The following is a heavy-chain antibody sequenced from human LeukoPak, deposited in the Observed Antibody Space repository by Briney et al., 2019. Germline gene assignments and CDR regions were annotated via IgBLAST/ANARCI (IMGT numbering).Heavy chain of an antibody. Sequence: PSETLSLTCTVSGGSISSSSYYWGWIRQPPGKGLEWIGSIYYSGSTYYNPSLKSRVTISVDTSKNQFSLKLSSVTAADTAVYYCARAYSSSSHFDYWGQGTLVTVSS. CDR1: GGSISSSSYY. CDR2: IYYSGST. V-gene: IGHV4-39*07. D-gene: IGHD6-13*01. J-gene: IGHJ4*02. CDR3: ARAYSSSSHFDY.